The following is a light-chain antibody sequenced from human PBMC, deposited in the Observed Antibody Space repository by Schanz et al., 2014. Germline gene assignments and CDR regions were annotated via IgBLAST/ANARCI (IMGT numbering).Light chain of an antibody. CDR2: GAS. V-gene: IGKV3-20*01. CDR1: QSFSRSY. Sequence: PGERATLSCRATQSFSRSYLAWYQQKPGQAPRLLIYGASSRATGIPDRFSGSGSGTDFTLTITRLEPEDFAVYYCQQYGSSPYTFGQGTKLEIK. J-gene: IGKJ2*01. CDR3: QQYGSSPYT.